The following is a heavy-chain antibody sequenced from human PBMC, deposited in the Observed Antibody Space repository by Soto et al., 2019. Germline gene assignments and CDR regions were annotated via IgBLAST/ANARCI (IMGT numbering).Heavy chain of an antibody. J-gene: IGHJ4*02. V-gene: IGHV3-30-3*01. CDR1: GFTFRDYA. D-gene: IGHD2-15*01. CDR2: ISLDGAKK. CDR3: ARDRDNRPTYYVYY. Sequence: QVQLVESGGGVVQPGRSLRLSCAASGFTFRDYAMHWVRQAPGKGLEWVAVISLDGAKKYYADSVKGRFTIFTDNSTNTLYLQMHSLRVEDTAVYYCARDRDNRPTYYVYYWGQGSLVTVSS.